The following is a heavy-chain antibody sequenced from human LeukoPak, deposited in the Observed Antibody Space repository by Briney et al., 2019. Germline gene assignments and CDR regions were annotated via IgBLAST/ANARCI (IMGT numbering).Heavy chain of an antibody. CDR2: INSDGGDK. CDR1: GVTFSDYS. D-gene: IGHD2-2*01. Sequence: GGSLRLSCVASGVTFSDYSMNWVRQAPGRGLGWVASINSDGGDKYYADSVKGGFTIYGENNKQSLFMQMSRRRAEETGVYFCATSGGFVLPNAITGNWYMDVWGRGTSVTVSS. J-gene: IGHJ6*03. V-gene: IGHV3-21*01. CDR3: ATSGGFVLPNAITGNWYMDV.